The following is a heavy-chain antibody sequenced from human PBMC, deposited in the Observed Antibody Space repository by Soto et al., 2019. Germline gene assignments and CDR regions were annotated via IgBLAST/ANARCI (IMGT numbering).Heavy chain of an antibody. Sequence: SVTLSLTCAVDGGYFSGYYWSWISKNTGKGLEWIGEINHSGSTNYNPSLKSRVTISVDTSKNQFSLKLSSVTAADTAVYYCARVRRGYDFWSGYYHNAFDIWGQGTMVTVSS. CDR1: GGYFSGYY. V-gene: IGHV4-34*01. J-gene: IGHJ3*02. CDR3: ARVRRGYDFWSGYYHNAFDI. CDR2: INHSGST. D-gene: IGHD3-3*01.